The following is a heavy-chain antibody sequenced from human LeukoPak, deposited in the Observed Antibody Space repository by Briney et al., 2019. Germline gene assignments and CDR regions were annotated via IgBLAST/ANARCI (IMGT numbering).Heavy chain of an antibody. CDR3: ARNGLAPGVYYGMAV. V-gene: IGHV4-34*01. D-gene: IGHD7-27*01. CDR2: INHSGST. CDR1: GGSFSGYY. Sequence: SETLSLTCAVYGGSFSGYYWSWIRQPPGKGLEWIGEINHSGSTNYNPSLKSRLTISVNTSKNQFSLKLSSVTAADAPGYYCARNGLAPGVYYGMAVWGQGTTVTVSS. J-gene: IGHJ6*02.